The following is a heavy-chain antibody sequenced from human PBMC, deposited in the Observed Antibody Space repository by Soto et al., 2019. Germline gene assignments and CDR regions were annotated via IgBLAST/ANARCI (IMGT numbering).Heavy chain of an antibody. CDR3: AKRGSSSWSNFDS. J-gene: IGHJ4*02. D-gene: IGHD6-13*01. CDR1: EFTFSNYA. Sequence: TGGSLRLSCAASEFTFSNYAMNWVRQAPGKGLEWVSTISGGGDATYYASSVKGRFTISRDNSKDTLYLQMNGLRAEDTALYYCAKRGSSSWSNFDSWGRGTLVTVSS. CDR2: ISGGGDAT. V-gene: IGHV3-23*01.